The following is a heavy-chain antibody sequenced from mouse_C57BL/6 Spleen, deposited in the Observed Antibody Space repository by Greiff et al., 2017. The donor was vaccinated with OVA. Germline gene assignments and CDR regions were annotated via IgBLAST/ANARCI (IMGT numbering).Heavy chain of an antibody. CDR1: GYTFTSYW. CDR3: ARLGSSLGSRGYAMDY. J-gene: IGHJ4*01. Sequence: VQLQQPGAELVRPGSSVKLSCKASGYTFTSYWMHWVKQRPIQGLEWIGNIDPSDSETHYNQKFKDKATLTVDKSSSTAYMQLSSLTSEDSAVYYCARLGSSLGSRGYAMDYWGQGTSVTVSS. CDR2: IDPSDSET. V-gene: IGHV1-52*01. D-gene: IGHD1-1*01.